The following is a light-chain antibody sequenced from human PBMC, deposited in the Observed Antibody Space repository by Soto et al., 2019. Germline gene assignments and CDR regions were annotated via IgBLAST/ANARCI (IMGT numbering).Light chain of an antibody. CDR2: DVS. V-gene: IGLV2-14*01. J-gene: IGLJ1*01. CDR3: SSYTSSSTYV. CDR1: SSDVGGYNY. Sequence: QSVLTQPASVSGSPGQSITISCTGISSDVGGYNYVSWYQQHPGKAPKLMIYDVSNRPSGVSNRFSGSKSGNTASLTISGLQAEDDADYYCSSYTSSSTYVFGTGTKLTVL.